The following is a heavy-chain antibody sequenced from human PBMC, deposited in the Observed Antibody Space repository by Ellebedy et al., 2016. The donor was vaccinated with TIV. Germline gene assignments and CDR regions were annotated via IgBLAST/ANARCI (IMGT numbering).Heavy chain of an antibody. CDR1: GFTFSRYS. Sequence: GGSLRLSXAASGFTFSRYSMSWVRQAPGKGLEWVSYISSSSRTIYYADSVKGRFTISRDNAKNSLCLQMNSLRAEDTAVYYCAAAAGAGDDAFDIWGQGTMVTVSS. CDR2: ISSSSRTI. J-gene: IGHJ3*02. V-gene: IGHV3-48*01. CDR3: AAAAGAGDDAFDI. D-gene: IGHD6-13*01.